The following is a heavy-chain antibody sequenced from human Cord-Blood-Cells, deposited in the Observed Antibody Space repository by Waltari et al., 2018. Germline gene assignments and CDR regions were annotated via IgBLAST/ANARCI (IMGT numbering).Heavy chain of an antibody. CDR2: INHNGSP. D-gene: IGHD2-8*01. V-gene: IGHV4-34*01. CDR1: GGSFSAYY. Sequence: DHLPPWGPGLLNPSATLYLTSDGNGGSFSAYYWGRLHQPPGTGLEWIGEINHNGSPNYNPSLKSRVTISVDTSKNQFSLKLSSVTAADTAVYYCARRVWGVYARLSFGWFDPWGQGTLVTVSS. J-gene: IGHJ5*02. CDR3: ARRVWGVYARLSFGWFDP.